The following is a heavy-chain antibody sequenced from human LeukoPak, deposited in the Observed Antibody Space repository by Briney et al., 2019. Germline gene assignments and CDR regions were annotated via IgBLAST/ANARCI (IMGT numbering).Heavy chain of an antibody. V-gene: IGHV3-23*01. CDR2: ISGSGGST. CDR3: AKGSDYGDYYYYYYMDV. D-gene: IGHD4-17*01. CDR1: RFTFSTYA. Sequence: GGSLRLSCAASRFTFSTYAMSWVRQAPGKGLEWVSAISGSGGSTYYADSVKGRFTISRDNSKNTLYLQMNSLRAEDTAVYYCAKGSDYGDYYYYYYMDVWGKGTTVTVSS. J-gene: IGHJ6*03.